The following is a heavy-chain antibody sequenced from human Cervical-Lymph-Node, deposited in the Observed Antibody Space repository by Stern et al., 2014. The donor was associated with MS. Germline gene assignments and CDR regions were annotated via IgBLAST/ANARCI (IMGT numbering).Heavy chain of an antibody. V-gene: IGHV1-18*01. D-gene: IGHD3-22*01. CDR2: ISAYNGNT. Sequence: QVQLVQSGAEVKKPGASVKVSCKTSGYTFNRYGVSWVRQAPGQGLEWMGWISAYNGNTNYAQNFQGRVTMTTDTSTSTVYMELRSLRSDDTAVYFCGRWSSGNDYWGQGTLVIVSS. J-gene: IGHJ4*02. CDR3: GRWSSGNDY. CDR1: GYTFNRYG.